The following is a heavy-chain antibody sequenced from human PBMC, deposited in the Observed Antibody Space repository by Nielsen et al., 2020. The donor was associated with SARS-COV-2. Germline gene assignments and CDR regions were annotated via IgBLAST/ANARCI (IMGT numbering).Heavy chain of an antibody. CDR2: IYSGGSST. D-gene: IGHD2-21*02. Sequence: GESLKISCAASGFTFSSYAMSWVRQAPGKGLEWVSVIYSGGSSTYYADSVKGRFTISRDNSKNTLYLQMNSLRAEDTAVYYCARDRPLHIVVVTAYHTFDYWGQGTLVTVSS. CDR1: GFTFSSYA. V-gene: IGHV3-23*03. CDR3: ARDRPLHIVVVTAYHTFDY. J-gene: IGHJ4*02.